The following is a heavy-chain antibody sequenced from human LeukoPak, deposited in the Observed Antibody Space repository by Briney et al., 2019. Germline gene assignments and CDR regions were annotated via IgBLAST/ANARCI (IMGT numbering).Heavy chain of an antibody. CDR1: GGSFTGYY. CDR2: INHSGST. CDR3: ARGINFWSGYPPHY. D-gene: IGHD3-3*01. V-gene: IGHV4-34*01. J-gene: IGHJ4*02. Sequence: SETLSLTCAVYGGSFTGYYWSWIRQPPGKGLDWIGEINHSGSTNYNPSLKSRVTISVDTSKNQFSLKVSSVTAADTAVYYCARGINFWSGYPPHYWGQGSLVTVSS.